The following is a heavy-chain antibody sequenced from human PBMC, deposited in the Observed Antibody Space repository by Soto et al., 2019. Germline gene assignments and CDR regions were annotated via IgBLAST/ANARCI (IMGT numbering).Heavy chain of an antibody. CDR1: GYTFTSYA. J-gene: IGHJ6*02. V-gene: IGHV1-3*01. D-gene: IGHD3-22*01. CDR2: INAGNGNT. Sequence: ASVKVSCKASGYTFTSYAMHWVRQAPGQRLEWMGWINAGNGNTKYSQKFQGRVTITRDTSASTAYMELSSLRSEDTAVYYCARANLSYYDSSGPNYYYYYGMDVWGQGTTVTVSS. CDR3: ARANLSYYDSSGPNYYYYYGMDV.